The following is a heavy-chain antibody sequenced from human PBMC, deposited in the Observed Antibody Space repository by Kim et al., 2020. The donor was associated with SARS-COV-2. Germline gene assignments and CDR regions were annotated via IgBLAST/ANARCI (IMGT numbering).Heavy chain of an antibody. V-gene: IGHV4-34*01. CDR1: GGSFSGYY. CDR2: INHSGST. Sequence: SETLSPTCAVYGGSFSGYYWSWIRQPPGKGLEWIGEINHSGSTNYNPSLKSRVTISVDTSKNQFSLKLSSVTAADTAVYYCARRAYSSGWGDPWGQGTLVTVSS. CDR3: ARRAYSSGWGDP. D-gene: IGHD6-19*01. J-gene: IGHJ5*02.